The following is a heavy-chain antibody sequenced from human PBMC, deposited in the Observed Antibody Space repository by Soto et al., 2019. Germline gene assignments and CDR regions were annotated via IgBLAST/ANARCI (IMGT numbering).Heavy chain of an antibody. D-gene: IGHD3-3*01. CDR3: AKDLYYDFWSGYYGIDY. V-gene: IGHV3-23*01. CDR2: ISGSGGST. J-gene: IGHJ4*02. CDR1: GFTFSSYA. Sequence: GSLRLSCAASGFTFSSYAMSWVRQAPGKGLEWVLAISGSGGSTYYADSVKGRFTISRDNSKNTLYLQMNSLRAEDTAVYYCAKDLYYDFWSGYYGIDYWGQGTLVTVSS.